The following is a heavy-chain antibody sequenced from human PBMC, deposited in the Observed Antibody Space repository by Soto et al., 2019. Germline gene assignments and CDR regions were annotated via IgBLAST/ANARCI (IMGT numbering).Heavy chain of an antibody. CDR1: GGSISSGGYY. Sequence: PSETLSLTCTVSGGSISSGGYYWSWIRQHPGKGLEWIGYIYYSGSTYYNPSLKSRVTISVDTSKNQFSLKLSSVTAADTAVYYCARDPSAGVPYYYGSRRDAFDIWGQGTMVTVSS. CDR3: ARDPSAGVPYYYGSRRDAFDI. V-gene: IGHV4-31*03. J-gene: IGHJ3*02. CDR2: IYYSGST. D-gene: IGHD3-10*01.